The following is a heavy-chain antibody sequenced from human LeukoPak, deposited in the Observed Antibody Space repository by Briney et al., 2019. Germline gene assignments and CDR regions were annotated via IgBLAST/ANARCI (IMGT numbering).Heavy chain of an antibody. CDR1: GFTFSIYA. D-gene: IGHD1-26*01. CDR2: ISGSCGST. Sequence: GGSLSLSCAASGFTFSIYAMSLVRQAPGQGLEWVSAISGSCGSTYYADSVKVRFTISRDNSKETLYLRMSSLRADDTAVYYCAKGRASGSYYLVFDYWGQGTLVTVSS. V-gene: IGHV3-23*01. J-gene: IGHJ4*02. CDR3: AKGRASGSYYLVFDY.